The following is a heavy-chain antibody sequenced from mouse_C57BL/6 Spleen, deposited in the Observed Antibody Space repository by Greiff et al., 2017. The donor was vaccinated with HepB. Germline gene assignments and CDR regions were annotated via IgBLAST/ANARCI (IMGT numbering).Heavy chain of an antibody. D-gene: IGHD4-1*01. Sequence: VKLVESGPGLVQPSQSLSITCTVSGFSLTSYGVHWVRQSPGKGLEWLGVIWRGGSTDYNAAFMSRLSITKDNSKSQVFFKMNSLQADDTAIYYCAKNWDWSEAMDYWGQGTSVTVSS. CDR2: IWRGGST. J-gene: IGHJ4*01. CDR1: GFSLTSYG. CDR3: AKNWDWSEAMDY. V-gene: IGHV2-5*01.